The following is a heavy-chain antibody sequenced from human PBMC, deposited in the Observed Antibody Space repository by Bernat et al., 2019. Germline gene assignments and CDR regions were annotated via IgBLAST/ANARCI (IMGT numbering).Heavy chain of an antibody. CDR2: IYYSGST. J-gene: IGHJ4*02. CDR3: ATPGAAAGIGYFDY. CDR1: GGSISSRSYY. V-gene: IGHV4-39*01. Sequence: QLQLQESGPGLVKPSETLSLTCTVSGGSISSRSYYWGWIRQPPGKGLEWIGSIYYSGSTYYNPSLKSRVTISVDTSKNQFSLKLSSVTAADTAVYYCATPGAAAGIGYFDYWGQGTLVTVSS. D-gene: IGHD6-13*01.